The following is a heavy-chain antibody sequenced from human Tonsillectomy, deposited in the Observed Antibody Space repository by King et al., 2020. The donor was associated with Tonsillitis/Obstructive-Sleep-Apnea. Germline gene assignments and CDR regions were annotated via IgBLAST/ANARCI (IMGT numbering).Heavy chain of an antibody. CDR1: GFTFSDYY. V-gene: IGHV3-11*05. D-gene: IGHD2-2*02. CDR2: ISSSSSYT. J-gene: IGHJ4*02. Sequence: VQLVESGGGLVKPGGSLRLSCAASGFTFSDYYMSWIRQAPGKGLEWVSYISSSSSYTNYADFGKGRFTISRDNAKNSLYLQMNSLRAEDTAGYYCARPYCSSTSCYTGRYYFDYWGRGTLVTVSS. CDR3: ARPYCSSTSCYTGRYYFDY.